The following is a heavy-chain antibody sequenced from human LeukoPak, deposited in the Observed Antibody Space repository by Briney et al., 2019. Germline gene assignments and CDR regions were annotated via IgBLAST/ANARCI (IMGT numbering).Heavy chain of an antibody. CDR1: GYTFTSYG. J-gene: IGHJ5*02. Sequence: RASVTVSCKASGYTFTSYGICWVRQAPGQGLEWMGWISAYNGNTNYAQKLQGRVTMTTDTSTSTAYMELRSLRSDDTAVYYCAQGGSRWDWFDPWGQGTLVTVSS. CDR2: ISAYNGNT. D-gene: IGHD1-26*01. CDR3: AQGGSRWDWFDP. V-gene: IGHV1-18*01.